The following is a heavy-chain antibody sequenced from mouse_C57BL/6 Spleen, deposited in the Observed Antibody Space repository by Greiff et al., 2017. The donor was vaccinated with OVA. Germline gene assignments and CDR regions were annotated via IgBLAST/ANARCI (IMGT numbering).Heavy chain of an antibody. CDR2: INPSNGGT. CDR1: GYTFTSYW. Sequence: QVQLQQPGTELVKPGASVKLSCKASGYTFTSYWMHWVKQRPGQGLEWIGNINPSNGGTNYNEKFKSKATLTVDKSSSTAYMQLSSLTSEDSAVYDGAREGLQLRLPWFAYWGQGTLVTVSA. V-gene: IGHV1-53*01. D-gene: IGHD3-2*02. CDR3: AREGLQLRLPWFAY. J-gene: IGHJ3*01.